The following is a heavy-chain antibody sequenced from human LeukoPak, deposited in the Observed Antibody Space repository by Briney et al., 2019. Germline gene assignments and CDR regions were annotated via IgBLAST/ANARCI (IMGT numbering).Heavy chain of an antibody. V-gene: IGHV1-2*02. CDR3: ARGPPGGAVAGTIGY. J-gene: IGHJ4*02. Sequence: ASVKVSCKASGYTFTGYYMHWVRQAPGQGLEWMGWINPNSGGTNYAQKFQGRVTMTRDTSISTAYMELSSLRSEDTAVYYCARGPPGGAVAGTIGYWGQGTLVTVSS. D-gene: IGHD6-19*01. CDR1: GYTFTGYY. CDR2: INPNSGGT.